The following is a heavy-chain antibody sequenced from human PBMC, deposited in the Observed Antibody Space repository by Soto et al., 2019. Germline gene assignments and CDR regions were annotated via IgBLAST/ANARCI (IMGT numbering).Heavy chain of an antibody. CDR1: GGSISSGGYY. Sequence: PSETLPLTCTVSGGSISSGGYYWSWIRQHPGKGLEWIGYIYYSGSTYYNPSLKSRVTISVDTSKNQFSLKLSSVTAADTAVYYCARRIAYCGGDCSPDAFDIWGQGTMVTVSS. D-gene: IGHD2-21*02. CDR2: IYYSGST. CDR3: ARRIAYCGGDCSPDAFDI. V-gene: IGHV4-31*03. J-gene: IGHJ3*02.